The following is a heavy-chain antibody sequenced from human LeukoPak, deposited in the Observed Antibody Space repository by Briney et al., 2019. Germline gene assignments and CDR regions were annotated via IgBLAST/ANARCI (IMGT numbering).Heavy chain of an antibody. CDR2: IYWDGDK. Sequence: SGPTLVNPTQTLTLTCTFSGFSLSTRGVAVGWVRQPPGKALEWLSLIYWDGDKRISPSLKSRLTVTEDTSKNQMVLTMTNVAPVDTATYYCGHKLWTYAFDIWGQGTMVTVSS. J-gene: IGHJ3*02. D-gene: IGHD3-10*01. CDR1: GFSLSTRGVA. V-gene: IGHV2-5*02. CDR3: GHKLWTYAFDI.